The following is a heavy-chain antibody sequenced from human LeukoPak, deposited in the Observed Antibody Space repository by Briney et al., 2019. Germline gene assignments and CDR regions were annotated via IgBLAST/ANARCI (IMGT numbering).Heavy chain of an antibody. CDR1: GGSINSGSFY. J-gene: IGHJ4*02. CDR2: IYTSGST. V-gene: IGHV4-61*02. D-gene: IGHD2-2*01. CDR3: ARASIIVVVPAARGPFDY. Sequence: SETLSLTCTVSGGSINSGSFYWTWIRQPAGKGLEWIGRIYTSGSTNYNPSLKSRVTISLDTSKNQFSLKLSSVTAADTAVYYCARASIIVVVPAARGPFDYWGQGTLVTVSS.